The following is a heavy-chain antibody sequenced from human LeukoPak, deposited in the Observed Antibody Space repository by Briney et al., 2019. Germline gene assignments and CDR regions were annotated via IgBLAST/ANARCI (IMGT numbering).Heavy chain of an antibody. Sequence: SQTLSLTCTVSGGSISSGDYYWSWIRQPPGKGLEWIGYIYYSGSTYYNPSLKSRVTISVDTSKNQFSLKLSSVTAADTAVYYCASGPYGSGPGDAFDIWGQGTMVTVSS. V-gene: IGHV4-30-4*08. CDR1: GGSISSGDYY. D-gene: IGHD3-10*01. CDR3: ASGPYGSGPGDAFDI. CDR2: IYYSGST. J-gene: IGHJ3*02.